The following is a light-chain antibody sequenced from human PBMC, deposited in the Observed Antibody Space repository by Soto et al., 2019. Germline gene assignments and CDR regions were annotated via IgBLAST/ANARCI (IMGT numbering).Light chain of an antibody. CDR2: EDN. J-gene: IGLJ1*01. V-gene: IGLV1-51*02. Sequence: QSVLTHPLSVSAAPGQKVTFSCSGSSSNIGKNYVSWYQQVPGTAPKLLIYEDNKRRSGIPDRFSGSTSGTSATLGITGLQTGDEADYYCGTWDSSLSVFVFGTGTKVTVL. CDR1: SSNIGKNY. CDR3: GTWDSSLSVFV.